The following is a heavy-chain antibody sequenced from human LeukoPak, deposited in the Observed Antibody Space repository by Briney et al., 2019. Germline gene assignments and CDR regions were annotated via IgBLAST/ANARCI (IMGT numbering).Heavy chain of an antibody. V-gene: IGHV3-43*02. CDR1: GFTFDDYA. CDR2: ISGDGGST. J-gene: IGHJ4*02. CDR3: AKVLGYYDSSGYYQEGGFDY. Sequence: GVSLRLSCAASGFTFDDYAMHWVRQAPGKGLEWVSLISGDGGSTYYADSVKGRFTISRDNSKNSLYLQMNSLRTEDTALYYCAKVLGYYDSSGYYQEGGFDYWGQGTLVTVSS. D-gene: IGHD3-22*01.